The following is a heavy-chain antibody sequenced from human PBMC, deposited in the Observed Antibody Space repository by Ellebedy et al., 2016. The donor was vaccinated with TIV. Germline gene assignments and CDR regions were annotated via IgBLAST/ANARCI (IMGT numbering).Heavy chain of an antibody. CDR1: GFTFSSYS. CDR3: ARDQGCSGGSCYSAAEPEDY. CDR2: ISSSSSTI. J-gene: IGHJ4*02. V-gene: IGHV3-48*04. Sequence: PGGSLRLSCAASGFTFSSYSMNWVRQAPGKGLEWVSYISSSSSTIYYADSVKGRFTISRDNAKNSLYLQMNSLRAEDTAVYYCARDQGCSGGSCYSAAEPEDYWGQGTLVTVSS. D-gene: IGHD2-15*01.